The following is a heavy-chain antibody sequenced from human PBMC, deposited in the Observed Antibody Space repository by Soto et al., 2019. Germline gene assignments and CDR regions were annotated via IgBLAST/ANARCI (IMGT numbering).Heavy chain of an antibody. CDR1: GGSINSGGYC. CDR2: ISYGGST. CDR3: SRGILV. J-gene: IGHJ4*02. V-gene: IGHV4-31*03. Sequence: QVQLQESGPGLVKPSQTLSLTCTVSGGSINSGGYCWSWIRQHPGKGLDWIGCISYGGSTSYNPSLKSRVTIPVDTSKNQFSLELTSVTAADPAVYYCSRGILVWGQGALITVSS. D-gene: IGHD5-18*01.